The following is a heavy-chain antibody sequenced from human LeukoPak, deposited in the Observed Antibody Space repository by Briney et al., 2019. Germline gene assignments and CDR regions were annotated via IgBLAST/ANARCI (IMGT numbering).Heavy chain of an antibody. CDR2: ISSSGGTI. CDR3: ASMTTYCGGDCYFFDY. J-gene: IGHJ4*02. V-gene: IGHV3-11*04. CDR1: GFTFSAYY. Sequence: GGSLRLSCAASGFTFSAYYMTWIRQAPGKGLEWVSYISSSGGTIYYADSVKGRFTISRDNAKNSLYLQMNSLRAEDTAVYYCASMTTYCGGDCYFFDYWGQGTLVTVSS. D-gene: IGHD2-21*02.